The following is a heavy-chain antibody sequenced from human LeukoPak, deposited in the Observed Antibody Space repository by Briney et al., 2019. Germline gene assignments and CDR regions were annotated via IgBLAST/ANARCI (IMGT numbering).Heavy chain of an antibody. Sequence: GGSLRLSCAASGFTVSSNYMSWVRQAPGKGLEWVSYISSSGSTIYYADSVKGRFTISRDNAKNSLYLQMNSLRAEDTAVYYCARSYYDSSGIWGQGTLVTVSS. CDR1: GFTVSSNY. J-gene: IGHJ4*02. V-gene: IGHV3-11*04. CDR3: ARSYYDSSGI. CDR2: ISSSGSTI. D-gene: IGHD3-22*01.